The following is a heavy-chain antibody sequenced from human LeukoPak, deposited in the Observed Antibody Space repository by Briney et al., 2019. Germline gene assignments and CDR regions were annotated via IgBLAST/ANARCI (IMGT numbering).Heavy chain of an antibody. V-gene: IGHV4-61*02. D-gene: IGHD6-19*01. CDR3: ARDRGQWQGDSYYYYMDV. CDR1: GGSISSGSYY. J-gene: IGHJ6*03. Sequence: SETLSLTCTDSGGSISSGSYYWSWIRQPAGKGLEWIGRIYTSGSTTYNPSLKSRVTISVDTSKNQFSLKLSSVTAAGTAVYYCARDRGQWQGDSYYYYMDVWGKGTTVTISS. CDR2: IYTSGST.